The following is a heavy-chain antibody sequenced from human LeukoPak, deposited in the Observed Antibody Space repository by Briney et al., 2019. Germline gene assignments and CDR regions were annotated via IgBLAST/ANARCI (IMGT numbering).Heavy chain of an antibody. D-gene: IGHD3-10*02. CDR2: ISGSGGST. Sequence: GGSLRLSCAASGFTFSSYAMSWVRQAPGKGLEWVSAISGSGGSTYYADSVKGRFTISRDNSKNTLYLQMNSLRAEDTAVYYCAKTPGGDYLPDLYYYYMDVWGKGTTVTVSS. J-gene: IGHJ6*03. CDR3: AKTPGGDYLPDLYYYYMDV. CDR1: GFTFSSYA. V-gene: IGHV3-23*01.